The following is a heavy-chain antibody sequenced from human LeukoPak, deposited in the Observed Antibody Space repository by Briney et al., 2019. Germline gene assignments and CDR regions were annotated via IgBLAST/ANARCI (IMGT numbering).Heavy chain of an antibody. CDR3: ARESPRTFGWRKYYGMDV. Sequence: PGRSLRLSCVASGFTFSSYNMHWVRQAPGKGLEWVAVISKDKSFEYYGDSVKGRFTISRDNPRNTLYLEMNSLRAEDTAVYYCARESPRTFGWRKYYGMDVWGQGTTVAVSS. V-gene: IGHV3-30*03. D-gene: IGHD2/OR15-2a*01. CDR2: ISKDKSFE. CDR1: GFTFSSYN. J-gene: IGHJ6*02.